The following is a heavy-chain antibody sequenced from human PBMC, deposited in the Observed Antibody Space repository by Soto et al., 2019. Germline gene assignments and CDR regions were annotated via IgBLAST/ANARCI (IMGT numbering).Heavy chain of an antibody. V-gene: IGHV4-31*03. D-gene: IGHD4-17*01. CDR3: ARDPSYGDYSYYGMDV. Sequence: QVQLQESGPGLVKPSQTLSLTGTVSGASINGGGYYWSWIRQHPGKGLEWIGSIYYSGNTYYSPSLKSRVTLSVDTSKNHFSLRLTSVTAADTAVYYCARDPSYGDYSYYGMDVWGQGTTVTVSS. J-gene: IGHJ6*02. CDR2: IYYSGNT. CDR1: GASINGGGYY.